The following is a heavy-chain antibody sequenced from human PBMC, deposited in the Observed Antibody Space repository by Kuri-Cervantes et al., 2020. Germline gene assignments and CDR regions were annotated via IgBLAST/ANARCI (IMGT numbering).Heavy chain of an antibody. CDR1: GFTFSGFW. J-gene: IGHJ3*02. D-gene: IGHD2-15*01. Sequence: GGSLRLSCAASGFTFSGFWMSWVRQAPGKGLEWVSGISWNSGSIGYADSVKGRFTISRDNAKNSLYLQMNSLRAEDTALYYCAKDIIEGIVVVVAATSAFDIWGQGTMVTVSS. CDR3: AKDIIEGIVVVVAATSAFDI. CDR2: ISWNSGSI. V-gene: IGHV3-9*01.